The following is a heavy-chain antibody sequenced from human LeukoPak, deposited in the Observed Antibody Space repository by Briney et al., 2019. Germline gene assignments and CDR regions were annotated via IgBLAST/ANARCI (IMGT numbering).Heavy chain of an antibody. J-gene: IGHJ5*02. CDR3: ARGVGYNGGWFDP. CDR2: IYYSGST. V-gene: IGHV4-30-4*08. Sequence: KASETLSLTCTVSGGSISSGDYYWSWIRQPPGKGLEWIGYIYYSGSTYYNPSLKSRVTISVDTSKNQFSLKLSSVTAADTAVYYCARGVGYNGGWFDPWGQGTLVTVSS. D-gene: IGHD1-14*01. CDR1: GGSISSGDYY.